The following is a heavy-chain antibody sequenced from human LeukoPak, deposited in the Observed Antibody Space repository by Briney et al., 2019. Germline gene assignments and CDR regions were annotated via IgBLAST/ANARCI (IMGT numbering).Heavy chain of an antibody. J-gene: IGHJ4*02. CDR2: ISGSGDTT. D-gene: IGHD6-13*01. CDR1: EPTFNNYA. V-gene: IGHV3-23*01. CDR3: ARDRSSGY. Sequence: GGSLRLSCAASEPTFNNYAMTWVRQAPGKGLEWVSTISGSGDTTYYADSVTGRFTISRDNSKNTVFLQMNSLRADDTAVYYCARDRSSGYWGQGTLVTVSS.